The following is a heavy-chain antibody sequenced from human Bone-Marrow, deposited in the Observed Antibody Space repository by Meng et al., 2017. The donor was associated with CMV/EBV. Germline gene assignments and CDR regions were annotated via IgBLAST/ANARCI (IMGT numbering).Heavy chain of an antibody. V-gene: IGHV4-61*01. Sequence: SETLSLTCTVSGGSVSSGSYYWSWIRQPPGKGLEWIGYIYYSGSTNYNPSLKSRVTISVDTSKNQFSLKLSSVTAADTAVYYCARAPDFWSGYYRGKYDYWGQGTRVTVSS. CDR3: ARAPDFWSGYYRGKYDY. CDR1: GGSVSSGSYY. D-gene: IGHD3-3*01. CDR2: IYYSGST. J-gene: IGHJ4*02.